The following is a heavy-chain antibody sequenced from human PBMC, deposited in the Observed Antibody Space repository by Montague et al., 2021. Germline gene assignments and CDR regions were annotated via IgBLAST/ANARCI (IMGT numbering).Heavy chain of an antibody. Sequence: TLSLTCSVSAGSISSGGFYWSWIRQHPGKGPEWIGSIYDSGSTNYNPSLKSRLTLSRDTSKNQVSLRLTSVTAAETAVYYCTRRGGYCSGGRCDTFDYWGQGTLVTVSS. CDR2: IYDSGST. CDR3: TRRGGYCSGGRCDTFDY. CDR1: AGSISSGGFY. J-gene: IGHJ4*02. D-gene: IGHD2-15*01. V-gene: IGHV4-31*03.